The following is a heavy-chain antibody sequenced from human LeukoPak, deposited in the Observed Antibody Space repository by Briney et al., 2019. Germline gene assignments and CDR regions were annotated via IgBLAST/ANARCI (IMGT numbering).Heavy chain of an antibody. J-gene: IGHJ4*02. D-gene: IGHD5-24*01. CDR3: ARVGDGYNYYFDY. CDR2: IYYSGST. V-gene: IGHV4-59*01. Sequence: SETLSLTCTVSGGSIRSYYWSWIRQPPGKGLEWIGYIYYSGSTNYNPSLKSRVTISVDTSKNQFSLKLSSVTAADTAVYYCARVGDGYNYYFDYWGQGTLVTVSS. CDR1: GGSIRSYY.